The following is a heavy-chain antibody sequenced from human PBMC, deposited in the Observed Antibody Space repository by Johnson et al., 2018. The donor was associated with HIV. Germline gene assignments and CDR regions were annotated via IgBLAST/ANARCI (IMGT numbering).Heavy chain of an antibody. CDR1: GFTFSDYY. Sequence: VQLVESGGGLVQPGGSLRLSCAASGFTFSDYYMSWIRQAPGKGLEWVSYISSSGSTIYYADSVKGRFTISRDNSMNTLYLQMNSLRAEDTAVYYCARDPAVEMATITAFDIWGQGTMVTVSS. CDR2: ISSSGSTI. J-gene: IGHJ3*02. V-gene: IGHV3-11*04. D-gene: IGHD5-24*01. CDR3: ARDPAVEMATITAFDI.